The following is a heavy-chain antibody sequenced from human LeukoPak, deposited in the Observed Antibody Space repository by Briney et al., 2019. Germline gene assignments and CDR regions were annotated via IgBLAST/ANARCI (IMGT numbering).Heavy chain of an antibody. J-gene: IGHJ6*03. CDR2: ISSSSSYI. D-gene: IGHD3-22*01. CDR1: GFTFSSYS. CDR3: ARPSPWIVVPERSYYYYMDV. Sequence: GSPLRLSSVAAGFTFSSYSRNCVRQAPGKVLEWVSSISSSSSYIYYAVSMKGRFTISRDNAKISVYLQMNSLRAEDTAVYYCARPSPWIVVPERSYYYYMDVWGKGTTVTVSS. V-gene: IGHV3-21*01.